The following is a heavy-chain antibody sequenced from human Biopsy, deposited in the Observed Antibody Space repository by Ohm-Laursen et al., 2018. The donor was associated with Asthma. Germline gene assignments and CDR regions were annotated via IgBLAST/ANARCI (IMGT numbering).Heavy chain of an antibody. Sequence: GSSVKVSCKTSGYTFNSAGITWVRQAPGQGFEWVGWISVYNGNTKVAQKLQDRVTMITDTSTSTAYMELWSLRSDDTAVYFCARAVDYSHYYGIDVWGQGTTVTVS. CDR1: GYTFNSAG. CDR3: ARAVDYSHYYGIDV. J-gene: IGHJ6*02. V-gene: IGHV1-18*01. D-gene: IGHD3-10*01. CDR2: ISVYNGNT.